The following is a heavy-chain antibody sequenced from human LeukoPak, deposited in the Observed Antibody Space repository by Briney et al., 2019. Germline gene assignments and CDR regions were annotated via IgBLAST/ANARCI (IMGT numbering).Heavy chain of an antibody. CDR1: GFTFSSYD. D-gene: IGHD2-8*01. V-gene: IGHV3-21*04. J-gene: IGHJ4*02. Sequence: PGGSLRLSCAGSGFTFSSYDMHWVRQAPGKGLEWVSSISSGSSYIYYPDSVKGRFTISRDNAKNSLYLQMNSLRAEDTAVYYCVKVFFMDYWGQGTLVTVSS. CDR2: ISSGSSYI. CDR3: VKVFFMDY.